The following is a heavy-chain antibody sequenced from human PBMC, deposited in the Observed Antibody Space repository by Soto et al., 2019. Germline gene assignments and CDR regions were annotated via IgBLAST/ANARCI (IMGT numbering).Heavy chain of an antibody. CDR2: IYYSGST. CDR1: GGSISSYY. CDR3: ARRYGYSFDY. D-gene: IGHD1-1*01. Sequence: QVQLQESGPGLVKPSETLSLTCTVSGGSISSYYWSWIRQPPGKGLEWIGYIYYSGSTNYNPSLQLRFTRSVDTSKNQYSSNLSSVTAADTAIYYCARRYGYSFDYWGQGTLVTVFS. J-gene: IGHJ4*02. V-gene: IGHV4-59*08.